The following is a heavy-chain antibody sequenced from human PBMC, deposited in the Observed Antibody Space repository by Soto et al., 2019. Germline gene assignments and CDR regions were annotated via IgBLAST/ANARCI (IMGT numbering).Heavy chain of an antibody. CDR3: ARDSSGYD. D-gene: IGHD3-22*01. J-gene: IGHJ4*02. Sequence: SXGSLRLSCAASGFTFSSYRMNWVRQAPGKGLEWVSYISSSSTIYYADSVKGRFTISRDNAKNSLYLQMNSLRDEDTAVYYCARDSSGYDWGQGTLVTVSS. V-gene: IGHV3-48*02. CDR1: GFTFSSYR. CDR2: ISSSSTI.